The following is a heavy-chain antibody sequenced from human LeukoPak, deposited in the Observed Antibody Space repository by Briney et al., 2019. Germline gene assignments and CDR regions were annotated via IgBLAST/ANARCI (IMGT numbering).Heavy chain of an antibody. CDR2: ISSSSSYI. V-gene: IGHV3-21*01. Sequence: PGGSLRLSCVASGFTFSTYGMSWVRRAPGKGLEWVSSISSSSSYIYYADSVKGRFTISRDNAKNSLYLQMNSLRAEDTAAYYCARAYYDSSGYYRGTIEYFQHWGQGTLVTVSS. CDR1: GFTFSTYG. D-gene: IGHD3-22*01. J-gene: IGHJ1*01. CDR3: ARAYYDSSGYYRGTIEYFQH.